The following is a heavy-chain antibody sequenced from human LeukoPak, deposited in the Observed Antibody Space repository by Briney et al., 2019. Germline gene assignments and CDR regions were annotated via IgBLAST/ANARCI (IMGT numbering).Heavy chain of an antibody. CDR1: GGSISSSSYY. D-gene: IGHD3-16*01. CDR3: ASLGEGAFDI. V-gene: IGHV4-39*07. J-gene: IGHJ3*02. Sequence: SETLSLTCTVSGGSISSSSYYWGWIRQPPGKGLEWIGEINHSGSTNYNPSLKSRVTISVDTSKNQFSLKLSSVTAADTAVYYCASLGEGAFDIWGQGTMVTVSS. CDR2: INHSGST.